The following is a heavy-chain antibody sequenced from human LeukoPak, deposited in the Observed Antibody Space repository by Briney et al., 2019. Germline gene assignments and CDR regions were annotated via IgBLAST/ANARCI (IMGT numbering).Heavy chain of an antibody. CDR1: GFTFSSYG. Sequence: GGSLRLSCAASGFTFSSYGMHWVRQAPGKGLEWVAFTPYDGRKEYYADSVKGRFTISRDNSKKTLYLQMNSLRAEDTAVSYCAKDMSSGYYRYYFDCWGQGTLVIVSS. CDR2: TPYDGRKE. J-gene: IGHJ4*02. V-gene: IGHV3-30*02. D-gene: IGHD3-22*01. CDR3: AKDMSSGYYRYYFDC.